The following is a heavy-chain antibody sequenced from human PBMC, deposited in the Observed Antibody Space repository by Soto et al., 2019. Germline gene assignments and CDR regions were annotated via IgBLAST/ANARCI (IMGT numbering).Heavy chain of an antibody. CDR2: ISYDGSNK. CDR1: GFTFSSYA. D-gene: IGHD1-26*01. V-gene: IGHV3-30-3*01. Sequence: QVQLVESGGGVVQPGRSLRLSCAASGFTFSSYAMHWVRQAPGKGLEWVAVISYDGSNKYYADSVKGRFTISRDNSKNTLYLQMNSLRAEDTAVYYCVPPGGYWGQVTLVTVSS. CDR3: VPPGGY. J-gene: IGHJ4*02.